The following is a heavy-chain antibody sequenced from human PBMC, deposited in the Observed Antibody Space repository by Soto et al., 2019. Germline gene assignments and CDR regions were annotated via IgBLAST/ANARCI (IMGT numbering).Heavy chain of an antibody. CDR3: AKAISGYNAPLDH. CDR2: ISGSDGST. CDR1: GFTFSSYA. J-gene: IGHJ4*02. V-gene: IGHV3-23*01. Sequence: EVQLLESGGGLVQPGGPLRLSCAASGFTFSSYAMNWVRKAPGKGLEWVSVISGSDGSTYYADSVKGRFTISRDNSKNTLYVQMNSLRAEDTAVYYCAKAISGYNAPLDHWGQGTRVTVSS. D-gene: IGHD1-20*01.